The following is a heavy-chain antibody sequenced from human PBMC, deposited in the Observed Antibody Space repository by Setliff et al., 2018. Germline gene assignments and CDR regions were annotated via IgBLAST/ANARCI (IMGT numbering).Heavy chain of an antibody. D-gene: IGHD6-13*01. CDR1: GFTFSDYS. CDR3: ARRPPLIAADDY. CDR2: ISSSSSTI. J-gene: IGHJ4*02. Sequence: ASVKVSCAASGFTFSDYSMNWVRQALGKGLEWVSYISSSSSTIYYADSVKGRFTISRDNAKNSLYLQMNSLRTEDTAVYYCARRPPLIAADDYWGQGTLVTVSS. V-gene: IGHV3-48*04.